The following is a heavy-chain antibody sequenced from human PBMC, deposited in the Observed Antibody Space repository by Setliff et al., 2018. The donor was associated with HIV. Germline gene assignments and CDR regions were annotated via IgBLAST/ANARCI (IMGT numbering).Heavy chain of an antibody. CDR3: ALLEVPLIEGISPAL. CDR1: NGSFSEYY. V-gene: IGHV4-34*01. Sequence: PSETLSLTCAVYNGSFSEYYWTWVRQPPVKELEWIGEISHGGRSTYNPSLKSRVAISVDTSKNQFSLKLNTVTAADTALYFCALLEVPLIEGISPALWGQGTLVTVSS. CDR2: ISHGGRS. D-gene: IGHD3-22*01. J-gene: IGHJ4*02.